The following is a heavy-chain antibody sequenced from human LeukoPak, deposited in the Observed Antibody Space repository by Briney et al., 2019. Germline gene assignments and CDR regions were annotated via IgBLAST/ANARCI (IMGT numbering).Heavy chain of an antibody. D-gene: IGHD3-3*01. Sequence: ASVKVSCKASGYTFTSYGISWVRQAPGQGLEWMGWISAYNGNTNYAQKLQGRVTMTTDASTSTAYMELRSLRSDDTAVYYCARYDFWSGYYWNYFDYWGQGTLVTVSS. CDR3: ARYDFWSGYYWNYFDY. J-gene: IGHJ4*02. CDR1: GYTFTSYG. CDR2: ISAYNGNT. V-gene: IGHV1-18*01.